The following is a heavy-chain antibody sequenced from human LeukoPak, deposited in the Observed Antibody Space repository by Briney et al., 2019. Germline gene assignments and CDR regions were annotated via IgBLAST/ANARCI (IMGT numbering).Heavy chain of an antibody. Sequence: PGGSLRLSCAASGFTFSSYSMNWVRQAPGKGLEWVSSISSSSSYIYYADSVKGRFTISRDNAKNSLYLQMNSLRAEDTAVYYCARDIGYCSSTSCHWLFRSDAFDIWGQGTMVTVSS. V-gene: IGHV3-21*01. CDR1: GFTFSSYS. J-gene: IGHJ3*02. CDR2: ISSSSSYI. D-gene: IGHD2-2*01. CDR3: ARDIGYCSSTSCHWLFRSDAFDI.